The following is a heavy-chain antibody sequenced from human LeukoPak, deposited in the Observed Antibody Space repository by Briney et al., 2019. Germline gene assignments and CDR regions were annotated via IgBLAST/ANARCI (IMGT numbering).Heavy chain of an antibody. CDR2: GRDRGGA. D-gene: IGHD1-26*01. V-gene: IGHV4-34*08. J-gene: IGHJ5*02. Sequence: SETLSLTCAVYGATLNSYYWSWIRQAPGKGLEWIGEGRDRGGAKYNPSLTSRVTISADPSRNQFSLKLTSVTAADTAVYYCAQNGQSGFSFDPWGQGSLVTVSS. CDR1: GATLNSYY. CDR3: AQNGQSGFSFDP.